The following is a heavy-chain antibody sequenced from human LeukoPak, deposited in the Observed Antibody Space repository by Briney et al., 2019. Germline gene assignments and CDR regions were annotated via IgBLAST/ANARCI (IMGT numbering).Heavy chain of an antibody. CDR3: ARDKGGSSSDPIDY. CDR1: EFTFINYG. CDR2: ISSSSSYI. Sequence: GRSLRLSCAASEFTFINYGMNWVRQAPGKGLEWVSSISSSSSYIYYADSVKGRFTISRDNAKNSLYLQMNSLRAEDTAVYYCARDKGGSSSDPIDYWGQGTLVTVSS. J-gene: IGHJ4*02. D-gene: IGHD6-6*01. V-gene: IGHV3-21*01.